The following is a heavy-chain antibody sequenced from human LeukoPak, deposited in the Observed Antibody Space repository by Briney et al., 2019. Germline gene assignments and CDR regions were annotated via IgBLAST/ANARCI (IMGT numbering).Heavy chain of an antibody. Sequence: GSSLRLSRAASGFTFDDYAMPWVPPAPRKGLEWVSGISWNSGSIGYVDSVRVRFTISRANAKNSLYLQMISLRAEDMALYDSAIYIGASSSSVLDYWGQGTLVTVSS. CDR1: GFTFDDYA. CDR3: AIYIGASSSSVLDY. CDR2: ISWNSGSI. V-gene: IGHV3-9*03. J-gene: IGHJ4*02. D-gene: IGHD6-6*01.